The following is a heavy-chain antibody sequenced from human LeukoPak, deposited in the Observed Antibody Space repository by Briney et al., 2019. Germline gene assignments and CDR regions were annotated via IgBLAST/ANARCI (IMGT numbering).Heavy chain of an antibody. CDR1: GDSINGYF. J-gene: IGHJ4*02. V-gene: IGHV4-34*01. Sequence: SETLSLTCTVSGDSINGYFWSWIRQPPGKGLEWIGEINHSGSTNYNPSLKSRVTISVDTSKNQFSLKLSSVTAADTAVYYCARGRRVAAAYDYWGQGTLVTVSS. CDR3: ARGRRVAAAYDY. CDR2: INHSGST. D-gene: IGHD6-13*01.